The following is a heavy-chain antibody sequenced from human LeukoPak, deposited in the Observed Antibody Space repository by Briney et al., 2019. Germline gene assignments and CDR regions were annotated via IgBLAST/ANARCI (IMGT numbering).Heavy chain of an antibody. D-gene: IGHD3-22*01. CDR3: AKSSGPSTYYYYGMDV. V-gene: IGHV3-33*06. J-gene: IGHJ6*02. CDR2: IWYDGSNK. Sequence: GGSPRLSCAASGFTFSSYGMHWVRQAPGKGLEWVAVIWYDGSNKYYADSVKGRFTISRDNSKNTLYLQMNSLRAEDTAEYYCAKSSGPSTYYYYGMDVLGQGTTVTVSS. CDR1: GFTFSSYG.